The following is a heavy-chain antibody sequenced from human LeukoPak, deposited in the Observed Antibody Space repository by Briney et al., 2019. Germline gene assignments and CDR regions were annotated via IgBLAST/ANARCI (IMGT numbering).Heavy chain of an antibody. Sequence: GGSLRLSCAASRFTFSSYWMNWVRQAPGKGLEWVANIKQDGSEKYYVDSVKGRFTISRDNAKNSLYLQMNSLRAEDTAVYYCARAASFSYGMDVWGRGTTVTVSS. J-gene: IGHJ6*02. CDR2: IKQDGSEK. D-gene: IGHD6-6*01. V-gene: IGHV3-7*01. CDR1: RFTFSSYW. CDR3: ARAASFSYGMDV.